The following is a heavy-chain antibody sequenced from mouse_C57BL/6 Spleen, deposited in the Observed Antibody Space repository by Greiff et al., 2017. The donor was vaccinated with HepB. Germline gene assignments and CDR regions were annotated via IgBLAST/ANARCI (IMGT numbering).Heavy chain of an antibody. J-gene: IGHJ2*01. V-gene: IGHV3-6*01. CDR1: GYSITSGYY. CDR3: ARGGDTVVADYFDY. CDR2: ISYDGSN. Sequence: EVQLQESGPGLVKPSQSLSLTCSVTGYSITSGYYWNWIRQFPGNKLEWMGYISYDGSNNYNPSLKNRISITRDTSKNQFFLKLNSVTTEDTATYYCARGGDTVVADYFDYWGQGTTLTVSS. D-gene: IGHD1-1*01.